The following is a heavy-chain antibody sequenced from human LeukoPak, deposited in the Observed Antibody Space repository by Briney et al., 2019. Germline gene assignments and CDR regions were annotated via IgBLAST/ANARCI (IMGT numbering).Heavy chain of an antibody. Sequence: ASVNVSCKASGYTFTGYYMHWVRQAPGQGLEWMGWINPNSGGTNYAQKFQGWVTMTRDTSISTAYMELSRLRSEDTAVYYCARGHGSGTYYNVWVDPWGQGTLVTVSS. D-gene: IGHD3-10*01. CDR3: ARGHGSGTYYNVWVDP. J-gene: IGHJ5*02. V-gene: IGHV1-2*04. CDR1: GYTFTGYY. CDR2: INPNSGGT.